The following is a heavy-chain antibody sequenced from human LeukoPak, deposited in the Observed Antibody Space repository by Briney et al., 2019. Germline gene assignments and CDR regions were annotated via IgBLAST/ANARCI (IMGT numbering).Heavy chain of an antibody. CDR2: ISRDSAYM. Sequence: GESLILCCAASGFTFTTYDMNWVRQAPGKGLEWVSYISRDSAYMYLADSVKGRFTISRDNAKNSLYLQMNSVRGEDTAVYYCARDDASTARASGMDVWGKGTTVTVSS. CDR3: ARDDASTARASGMDV. J-gene: IGHJ6*04. V-gene: IGHV3-21*01. D-gene: IGHD6-6*01. CDR1: GFTFTTYD.